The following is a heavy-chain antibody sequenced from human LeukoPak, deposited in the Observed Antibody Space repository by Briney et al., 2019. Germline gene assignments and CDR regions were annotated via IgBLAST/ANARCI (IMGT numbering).Heavy chain of an antibody. CDR1: GFTFSSYA. Sequence: GGSLRLSCSASGFTFSSYAMHWVRQAPGKGLEYVSAISSNGGSTYYADSVKGRFTISRDNSKNTLYLQMSRLRAEDTAVYYCVKGYYDILTGYYLNYDAFDIWGQGTMVTVSS. CDR3: VKGYYDILTGYYLNYDAFDI. CDR2: ISSNGGST. D-gene: IGHD3-9*01. J-gene: IGHJ3*02. V-gene: IGHV3-64D*09.